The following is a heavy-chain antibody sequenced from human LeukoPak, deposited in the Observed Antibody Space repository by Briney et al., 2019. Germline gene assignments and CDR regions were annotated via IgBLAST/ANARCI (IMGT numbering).Heavy chain of an antibody. D-gene: IGHD2-2*01. V-gene: IGHV3-30*02. CDR2: IRYDGSDK. CDR1: GFPFNNYG. J-gene: IGHJ6*03. CDR3: AKGLNVAIRPADYIDV. Sequence: GGSLRVSCAASGFPFNNYGMYWVSQAPGMGMKWPAFIRYDGSDKYYEDSVKGRFIISRDNSNNTLYLQMSSLRGEDTALYYCAKGLNVAIRPADYIDVWGKGTTVIVSS.